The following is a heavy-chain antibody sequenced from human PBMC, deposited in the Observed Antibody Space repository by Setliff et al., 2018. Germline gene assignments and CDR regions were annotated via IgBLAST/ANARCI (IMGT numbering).Heavy chain of an antibody. V-gene: IGHV4-61*02. CDR1: GGSISSGNHF. D-gene: IGHD1-1*01. J-gene: IGHJ2*01. CDR3: ASGRRDSYNFADWYFDL. Sequence: LSLTCTLSGGSISSGNHFWSWIRQPAGKGLEWIGRIYTSGSPTYTPSLKSRVTMSVDTSKNQFSLRLDSVTAADTAVYYCASGRRDSYNFADWYFDLWGPGTLVTV. CDR2: IYTSGSP.